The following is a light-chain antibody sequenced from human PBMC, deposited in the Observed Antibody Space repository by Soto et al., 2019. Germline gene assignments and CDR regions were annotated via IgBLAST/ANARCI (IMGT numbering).Light chain of an antibody. J-gene: IGKJ2*01. V-gene: IGKV4-1*01. Sequence: DIVMTQSPDSLSVSLGERATINCKSSQTVFHTSYNKDFLAWYQQKAGQPPKLLFYWASTRESGVPARFSGGGSGTDFSLTISSLQPEDVAVYYCKQYSSSVTFGQGTKLEIK. CDR2: WAS. CDR1: QTVFHTSYNKDF. CDR3: KQYSSSVT.